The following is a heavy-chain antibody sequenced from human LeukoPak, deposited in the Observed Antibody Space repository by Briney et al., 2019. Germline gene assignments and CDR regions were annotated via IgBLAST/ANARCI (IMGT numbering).Heavy chain of an antibody. CDR3: AREMAQQFDI. CDR2: IYYSGST. Sequence: SETLSLTCAVSGGSLISTTYYWGWIRQPPGKGLEWIGSIYYSGSTYYNPSLKSRVTVSVDMSKNQFSLKLSSVTAADTAVYYCAREMAQQFDIWGQGTMVTVSS. V-gene: IGHV4-39*07. D-gene: IGHD5-24*01. J-gene: IGHJ3*02. CDR1: GGSLISTTYY.